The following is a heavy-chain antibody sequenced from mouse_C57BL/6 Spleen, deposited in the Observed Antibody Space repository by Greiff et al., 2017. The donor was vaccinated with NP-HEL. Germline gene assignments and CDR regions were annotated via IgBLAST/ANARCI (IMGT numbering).Heavy chain of an antibody. CDR3: ARGDGYYETWFAY. J-gene: IGHJ3*01. V-gene: IGHV1-52*01. CDR2: IDPSDSET. Sequence: QVQLQQPGAELVRPGSSVKLSCKASGYTFTSYWMHWVKQRPIQGLEWIGNIDPSDSETHYNQKFKDKATLTVDKSSSTAYMQLSSLTSEDSAVYYCARGDGYYETWFAYWGQGTLVTVSA. CDR1: GYTFTSYW. D-gene: IGHD2-3*01.